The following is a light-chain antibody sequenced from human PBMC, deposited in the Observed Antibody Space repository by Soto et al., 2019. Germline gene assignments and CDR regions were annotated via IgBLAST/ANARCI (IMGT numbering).Light chain of an antibody. Sequence: EIVLTQSPATLSLSPGERATLSCRASQSVRGYLAWYQQKLGQAPRLLISDAYTRAAGVPARFSGSGSGADFTLTISSLEPEDFAVYYCQQRSAWPLTFGGGTKVEIK. J-gene: IGKJ4*01. V-gene: IGKV3-11*01. CDR1: QSVRGY. CDR2: DAY. CDR3: QQRSAWPLT.